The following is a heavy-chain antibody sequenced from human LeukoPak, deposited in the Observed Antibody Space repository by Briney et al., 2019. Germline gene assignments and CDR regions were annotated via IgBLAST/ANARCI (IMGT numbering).Heavy chain of an antibody. Sequence: GASVKASCKASGGTFSSYAISWVRQAPGQGLEWMGGIIPIFGTANYAQKFQGRVTITTDESTSTAYMELSSLRSEDTAVYYCARGGVQLWFAHFDYWGQGTLVTVSS. CDR3: ARGGVQLWFAHFDY. CDR2: IIPIFGTA. D-gene: IGHD5-18*01. J-gene: IGHJ4*02. CDR1: GGTFSSYA. V-gene: IGHV1-69*05.